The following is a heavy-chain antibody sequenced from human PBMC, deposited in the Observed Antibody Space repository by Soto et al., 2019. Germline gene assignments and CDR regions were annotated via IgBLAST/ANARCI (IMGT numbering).Heavy chain of an antibody. Sequence: GGSLRLSCAASGFTFSNFDIHWVRQAPGKGLEWVAFISYTGNTEYYADSVKGRFTISRDNSKNTVFLQINSLRAEDTAVYYCAKELGGLDVKSLHFYYGMDVWGQGTPVTVSS. J-gene: IGHJ6*02. CDR1: GFTFSNFD. CDR3: AKELGGLDVKSLHFYYGMDV. D-gene: IGHD2-15*01. CDR2: ISYTGNTE. V-gene: IGHV3-30*18.